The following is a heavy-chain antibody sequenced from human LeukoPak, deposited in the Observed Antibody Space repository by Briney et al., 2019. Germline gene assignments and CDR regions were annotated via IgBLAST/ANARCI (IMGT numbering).Heavy chain of an antibody. CDR3: ARYAAAAGTLNWFDP. Sequence: ASLKVSCKTSAYTLTVYYMHCVRQTPGQGLVWMGWINPNSGGTNYAQKFQGGVTMTRNTPISTAYMELSRPRTQDTRVYSTARYAAAAGTLNWFDPWGQGTLVTVSS. D-gene: IGHD6-13*01. J-gene: IGHJ5*02. CDR2: INPNSGGT. V-gene: IGHV1-2*02. CDR1: AYTLTVYY.